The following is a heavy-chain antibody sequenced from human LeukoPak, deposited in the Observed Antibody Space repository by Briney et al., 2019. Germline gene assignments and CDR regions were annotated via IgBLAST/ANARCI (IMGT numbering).Heavy chain of an antibody. D-gene: IGHD3-3*01. CDR1: GGTFSSYA. V-gene: IGHV1-18*01. CDR2: ISAYNGNT. CDR3: ARDVAYYDFWSGYYSRTYYFDY. J-gene: IGHJ4*02. Sequence: GASVKVSCKASGGTFSSYAISWARQAPGQGLEWMGWISAYNGNTNYAQKLQGRVTMTTDTSTSTAYMELRSLRSDDTAVYYCARDVAYYDFWSGYYSRTYYFDYWGQGTLVTVSS.